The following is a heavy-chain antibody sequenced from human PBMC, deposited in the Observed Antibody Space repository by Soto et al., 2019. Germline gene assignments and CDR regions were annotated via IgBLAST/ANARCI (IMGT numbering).Heavy chain of an antibody. J-gene: IGHJ4*02. CDR3: AKGRQWELPIDY. CDR1: GFTFSNYA. CDR2: ISRDGRKT. V-gene: IGHV3-23*01. Sequence: GGSLRLSCAASGFTFSNYAMSWVRQAPGKGLEWVSVISRDGRKTYYAVSVKGRFTISRDTSKNTLYLQMSSLRAEDTAIYYCAKGRQWELPIDYWGQGTLVTV. D-gene: IGHD1-26*01.